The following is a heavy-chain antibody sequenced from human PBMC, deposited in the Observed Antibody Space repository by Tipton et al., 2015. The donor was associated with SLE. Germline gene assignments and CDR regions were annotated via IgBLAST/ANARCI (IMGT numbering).Heavy chain of an antibody. Sequence: SLRLSCAASGFTFCNYGMHWVRQAPGKGLEWVAVIWYDGSKKYYADSVKGRFTISRDNSKNTLFLQMESLRAEDTAMYYCAGHCSRTSCSAGWGQGTLVTVSS. CDR3: AGHCSRTSCSAG. J-gene: IGHJ4*02. D-gene: IGHD2-2*01. V-gene: IGHV3-33*01. CDR1: GFTFCNYG. CDR2: IWYDGSKK.